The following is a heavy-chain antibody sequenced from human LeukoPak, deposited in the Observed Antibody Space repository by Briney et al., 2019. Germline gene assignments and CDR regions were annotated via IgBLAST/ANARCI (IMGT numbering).Heavy chain of an antibody. CDR1: GGSISSYY. CDR3: AREAYYDFWRRGYFDY. D-gene: IGHD3-3*01. CDR2: IYYSGST. V-gene: IGHV4-59*01. J-gene: IGHJ4*02. Sequence: SETLSLTCTVSGGSISSYYWSWIRQPPGKGLEWIGYIYYSGSTNYNPSLKSRVTISVDTSKNQFSLKLSSVTAADTAVYYCAREAYYDFWRRGYFDYWGQGTLVTVSS.